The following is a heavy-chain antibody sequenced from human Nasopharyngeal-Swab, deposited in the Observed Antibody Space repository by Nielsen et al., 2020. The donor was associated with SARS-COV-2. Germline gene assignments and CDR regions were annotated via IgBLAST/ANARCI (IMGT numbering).Heavy chain of an antibody. CDR3: AREGRDGAVSS. V-gene: IGHV3-7*03. J-gene: IGHJ5*02. CDR1: GFTFSTYA. Sequence: GGSLRLSCAASGFTFSTYAISWVRQAPGRGLEWLAHTKEDGTVTHYVDSVRGRFTVSRDNAKNSLFLQMNSLRAEDTAVYFCAREGRDGAVSSWGQGTLVTVSS. CDR2: TKEDGTVT. D-gene: IGHD5-24*01.